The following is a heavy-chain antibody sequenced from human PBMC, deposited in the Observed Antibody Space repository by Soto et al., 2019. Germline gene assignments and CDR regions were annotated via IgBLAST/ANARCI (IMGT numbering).Heavy chain of an antibody. CDR3: ARDAQGADVYMAD. J-gene: IGHJ6*03. CDR1: AFSIDDYA. V-gene: IGHV3-9*01. CDR2: ISWNSGVI. Sequence: EVQLVESGGGLVQPGGSLRLSCAASAFSIDDYAMHWVRQAPGKGLEWVSGISWNSGVIGYADSVKGRFTVSRDNAKHSLYLQMNSLRAEDTALYYCARDAQGADVYMADWGNGTTVTVSS.